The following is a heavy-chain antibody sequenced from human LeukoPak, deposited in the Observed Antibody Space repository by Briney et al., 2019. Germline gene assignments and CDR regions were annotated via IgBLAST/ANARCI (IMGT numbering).Heavy chain of an antibody. V-gene: IGHV1-3*01. CDR1: GYTFSSYA. D-gene: IGHD1-20*01. Sequence: ASVKVSCKASGYTFSSYAIHWVRQAPGQRLEWMGWINGVNGNTKYSQKFQGRVTITRDTSASTAYMELSSLRSEDTAIYFCAREPEYNWNAYADYWGQGTLVTVSS. J-gene: IGHJ4*02. CDR3: AREPEYNWNAYADY. CDR2: INGVNGNT.